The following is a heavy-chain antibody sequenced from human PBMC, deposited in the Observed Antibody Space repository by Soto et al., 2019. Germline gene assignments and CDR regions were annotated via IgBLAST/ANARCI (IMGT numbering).Heavy chain of an antibody. V-gene: IGHV4-4*02. Sequence: SETLSLTSAVSGGSISSSNCWSWVRQPPGKGLEWIGEIYHSGSTNYNPSLKSRVTISVDKSKNQFSLKLSSVTAADTAVYYCARSPDSSGYYPRRYYYGMDVWGQGTTVTVS. CDR1: GGSISSSNC. D-gene: IGHD3-22*01. CDR2: IYHSGST. CDR3: ARSPDSSGYYPRRYYYGMDV. J-gene: IGHJ6*02.